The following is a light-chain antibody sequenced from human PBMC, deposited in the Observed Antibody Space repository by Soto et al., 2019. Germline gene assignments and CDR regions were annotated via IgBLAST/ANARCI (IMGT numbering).Light chain of an antibody. V-gene: IGKV3-11*01. Sequence: VLTQSPVTLSLSPGDRATLSCRASQSVSSLLAWYQQKPGQAPRLLVYGASNRATGIPARFSGSGSGTDFTLNISSLEPEDFVVYYCHQRSNWPPSFGPGTTVDVK. CDR2: GAS. CDR1: QSVSSL. J-gene: IGKJ3*01. CDR3: HQRSNWPPS.